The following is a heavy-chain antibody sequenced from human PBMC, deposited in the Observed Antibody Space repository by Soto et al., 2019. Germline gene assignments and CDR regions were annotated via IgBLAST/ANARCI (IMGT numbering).Heavy chain of an antibody. CDR3: ARGHYYAMDV. Sequence: EVQLVESGGGLVQPGGSLRLSCVASGFFFSGFWMHWVRQAPGKGLVWVSHINYDGSSTTYADSVKGRFSISRDNAKNTLYLQMSSLRAEDTAVYYCARGHYYAMDVWGQGATVTVSS. J-gene: IGHJ6*02. V-gene: IGHV3-74*01. CDR1: GFFFSGFW. CDR2: INYDGSST.